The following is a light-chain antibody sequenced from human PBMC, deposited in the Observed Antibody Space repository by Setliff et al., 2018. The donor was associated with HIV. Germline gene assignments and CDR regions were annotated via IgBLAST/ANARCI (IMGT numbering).Light chain of an antibody. CDR3: GTWDSSLSGGV. CDR2: ENN. CDR1: SSDVGNYNY. V-gene: IGLV1-51*02. Sequence: QSVLTQPASVSGSPGQSITISCTGTSSDVGNYNYVSWYQQLPGTAPKLLIYENNKRPSGIPDRFSGSKSGTSATLGITGLQTGDEADYYCGTWDSSLSGGVFGTGTKVTVL. J-gene: IGLJ1*01.